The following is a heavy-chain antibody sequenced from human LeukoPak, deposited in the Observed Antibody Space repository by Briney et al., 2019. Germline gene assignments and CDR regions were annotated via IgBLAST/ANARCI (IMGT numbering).Heavy chain of an antibody. CDR3: ARDSVPGGDTYYDFWSGPTYYYYYMDV. CDR2: ISSSGYYI. D-gene: IGHD3-3*01. CDR1: GFTFSNYS. Sequence: GGSLRLSCAASGFTFSNYSINWVRQAPGKGLEWVSSISSSGYYIYYADSVKGRFTISRDNAKHSLYLEMNSLRAEDTAIFYCARDSVPGGDTYYDFWSGPTYYYYYMDVWGKGTTVTVSS. V-gene: IGHV3-21*01. J-gene: IGHJ6*03.